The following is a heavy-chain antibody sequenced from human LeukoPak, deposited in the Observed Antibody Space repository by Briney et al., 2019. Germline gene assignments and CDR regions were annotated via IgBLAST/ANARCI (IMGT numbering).Heavy chain of an antibody. J-gene: IGHJ3*02. D-gene: IGHD6-19*01. CDR3: ARNHDPRIAVAGIDAFDI. CDR1: GYTFTSYG. Sequence: GASVTVSCTASGYTFTSYGISWVRQAPGQGLEWMGWISAYNGNTNYAQKLQGRVTMTTDTSTSTAYMELRSLRSDDTAVYYCARNHDPRIAVAGIDAFDIWGQGTMVTVSS. CDR2: ISAYNGNT. V-gene: IGHV1-18*01.